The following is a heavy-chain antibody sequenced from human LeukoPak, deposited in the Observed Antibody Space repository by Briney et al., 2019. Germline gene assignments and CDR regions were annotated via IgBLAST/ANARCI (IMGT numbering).Heavy chain of an antibody. D-gene: IGHD2-21*02. J-gene: IGHJ4*02. V-gene: IGHV3-53*01. CDR2: FERGGHT. Sequence: PGGSLRLSCAASGLIVSSTYMSWVRQTPGKGLEWVSTFERGGHTAYADSVKGRFTISRDVSENTIYLQMNSLRVEDTAVYYCAKGDTDCTCPGYWGQGTLVTVSS. CDR3: AKGDTDCTCPGY. CDR1: GLIVSSTY.